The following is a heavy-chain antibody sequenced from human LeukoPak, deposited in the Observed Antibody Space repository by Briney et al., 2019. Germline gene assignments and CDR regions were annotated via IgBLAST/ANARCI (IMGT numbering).Heavy chain of an antibody. V-gene: IGHV4-59*12. J-gene: IGHJ3*02. CDR2: IYYSGST. CDR3: ATDRGATDAFDI. D-gene: IGHD3-10*01. Sequence: SETLSLTCTVSGGSISSYYWSWIRQPPGKGLEWIGYIYYSGSTNYNPSLKSRVTISVDTSKNQFSLKLSSVTAADTAVYYCATDRGATDAFDIWGQGTMVTVSS. CDR1: GGSISSYY.